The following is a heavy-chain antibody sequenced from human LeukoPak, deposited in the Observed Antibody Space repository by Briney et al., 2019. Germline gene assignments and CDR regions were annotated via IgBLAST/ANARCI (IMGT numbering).Heavy chain of an antibody. CDR3: ATHARSSGWVNWFDP. Sequence: SVKVSCKASGGTFSSYAISWVRQAPGQGLEWMGRIIPILGIANYAQKFQGRVTITADKSTSTAYMELSSLRSEDTAVYYCATHARSSGWVNWFDPWGQGTVVTVSS. CDR2: IIPILGIA. V-gene: IGHV1-69*04. CDR1: GGTFSSYA. D-gene: IGHD6-19*01. J-gene: IGHJ5*02.